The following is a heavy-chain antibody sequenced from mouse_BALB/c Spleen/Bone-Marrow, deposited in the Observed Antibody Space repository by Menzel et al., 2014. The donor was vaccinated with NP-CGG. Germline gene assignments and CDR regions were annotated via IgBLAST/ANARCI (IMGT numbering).Heavy chain of an antibody. Sequence: VHLVESGAELMEPGASVKISCKATGYTFXSYWIEWVKQRPGHGLEWIGEILPGSGSTNYNEKFKGKATFTADTSSNTAYMQLSSLTSEDSAVYYCARRGYDGYHWGQGTTLTVSS. V-gene: IGHV1-9*01. D-gene: IGHD2-3*01. J-gene: IGHJ2*01. CDR3: ARRGYDGYH. CDR2: ILPGSGST. CDR1: GYTFXSYW.